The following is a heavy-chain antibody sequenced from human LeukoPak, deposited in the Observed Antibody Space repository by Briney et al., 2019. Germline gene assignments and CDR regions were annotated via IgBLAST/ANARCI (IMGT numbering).Heavy chain of an antibody. D-gene: IGHD6-13*01. CDR1: GGSISSYY. Sequence: SETLSLTCTVSGGSISSYYWSWIRQPPGKGLEWIGYIYYSGSTNYNPSLKSRVTISVDTSKNQFSLKLSSVTAADTAVYYCARVRSSSWYHYYYYYYMDVGGKGTTVTFP. CDR2: IYYSGST. V-gene: IGHV4-59*01. CDR3: ARVRSSSWYHYYYYYYMDV. J-gene: IGHJ6*03.